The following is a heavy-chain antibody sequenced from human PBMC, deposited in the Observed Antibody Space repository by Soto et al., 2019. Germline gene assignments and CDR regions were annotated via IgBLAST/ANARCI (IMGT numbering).Heavy chain of an antibody. Sequence: PGGSLRLSCAASGFTVSSYAMPWALQAPGKGLEWVAVISYDGSNKYYADSVKGRFTISRDNSKNTLYLQMNSLRAEDTAVYYCARVGDTAAYYYYYGMDVWGQGTTVTVSS. D-gene: IGHD5-18*01. J-gene: IGHJ6*02. CDR1: GFTVSSYA. CDR2: ISYDGSNK. CDR3: ARVGDTAAYYYYYGMDV. V-gene: IGHV3-30-3*01.